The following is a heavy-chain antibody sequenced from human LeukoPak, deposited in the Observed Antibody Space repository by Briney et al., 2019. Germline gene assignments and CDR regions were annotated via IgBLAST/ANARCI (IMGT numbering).Heavy chain of an antibody. Sequence: GSLRLSCAASGFTFSNFAMAWVRQPPGKGLEWIGEINHSGSTNYNPSLKSRVTISVDKSKNQFSLKLSSVTAADTAVYYCARDRRYYDSSGYIRGFDYWGQGTLVTVSS. CDR2: INHSGST. D-gene: IGHD3-22*01. CDR1: GFTFSNFAM. J-gene: IGHJ4*02. V-gene: IGHV4-4*02. CDR3: ARDRRYYDSSGYIRGFDY.